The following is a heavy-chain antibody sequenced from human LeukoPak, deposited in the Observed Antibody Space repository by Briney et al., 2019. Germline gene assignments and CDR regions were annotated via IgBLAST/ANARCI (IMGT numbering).Heavy chain of an antibody. V-gene: IGHV3-33*06. CDR1: GFTFSSYG. CDR3: AKDLTVTTRYAFDI. Sequence: PGRSLRLSCAASGFTFSSYGMHWVRQAPGKGLEWVAVIWYDGSNKYYADSVKGRFTISRDNSKNTLYLQMNSLRAEDTAVYYCAKDLTVTTRYAFDIWGQGTMVTVSS. D-gene: IGHD4-17*01. CDR2: IWYDGSNK. J-gene: IGHJ3*02.